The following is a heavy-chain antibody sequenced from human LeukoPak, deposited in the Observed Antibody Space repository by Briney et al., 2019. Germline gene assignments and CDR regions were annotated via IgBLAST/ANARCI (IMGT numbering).Heavy chain of an antibody. CDR1: GFTFSNYW. CDR2: INRDESEE. J-gene: IGHJ6*02. V-gene: IGHV3-7*01. CDR3: TRDLMDYDVSTGLHHYYMDV. D-gene: IGHD3-9*01. Sequence: AGSLRVSCAASGFTFSNYWMSWVRQAPGKGVEWVVNINRDESEEYYVDSVKGRFTISRDNAKNTLSLQMKSLRVEDSAVYYCTRDLMDYDVSTGLHHYYMDVWGQGTTVTVSS.